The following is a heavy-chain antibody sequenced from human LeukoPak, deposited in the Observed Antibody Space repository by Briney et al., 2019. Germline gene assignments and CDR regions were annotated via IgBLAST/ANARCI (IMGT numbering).Heavy chain of an antibody. V-gene: IGHV3-30*03. CDR3: ASWDPQLGDAFDI. CDR1: GFTFSTSG. D-gene: IGHD3-16*01. J-gene: IGHJ3*02. CDR2: ISYDGSYK. Sequence: GGSLRLSCAASGFTFSTSGMHWVRQSPGKGLEWMALISYDGSYKDFADSVQGRFTISRDNSKNTLYLQMNSLRPEDTAVYYCASWDPQLGDAFDIWGQGAMVTVSS.